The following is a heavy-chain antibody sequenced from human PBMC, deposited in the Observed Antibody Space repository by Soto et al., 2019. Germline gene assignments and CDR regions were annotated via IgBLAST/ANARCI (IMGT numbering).Heavy chain of an antibody. Sequence: SETLSLTCTVSGGSISSYYWSWIRQPPGKGLEWIGYIYYSGSTNYNPSLKSRVTISVDTSKNQFSLKLSSVTAADTAVYYCARVRGVITHYYYYMDVWGKGTTVTVSS. D-gene: IGHD3-10*01. CDR1: GGSISSYY. J-gene: IGHJ6*03. CDR3: ARVRGVITHYYYYMDV. CDR2: IYYSGST. V-gene: IGHV4-59*01.